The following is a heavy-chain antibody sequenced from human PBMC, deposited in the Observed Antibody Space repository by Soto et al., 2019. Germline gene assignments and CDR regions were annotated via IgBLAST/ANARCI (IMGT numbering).Heavy chain of an antibody. J-gene: IGHJ4*02. D-gene: IGHD2-15*01. CDR1: GFTFSSYA. CDR2: ISGSGGST. V-gene: IGHV3-23*01. Sequence: GWSLRLSCPASGFTFSSYAMSWVRQAPGKWLEWVSAISGSGGSTXXADSVKGRXTISRDNSKNTXYLQMXTLRVEETAVYYCAKVADAAVVAATIFDYWGQGX. CDR3: AKVADAAVVAATIFDY.